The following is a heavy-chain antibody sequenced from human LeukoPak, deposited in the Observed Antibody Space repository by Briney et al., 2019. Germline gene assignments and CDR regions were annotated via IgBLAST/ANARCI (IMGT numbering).Heavy chain of an antibody. CDR1: GFIFSSSE. D-gene: IGHD6-13*01. V-gene: IGHV3-48*03. Sequence: GSLRLSCVASGFIFSSSEMNWVRQAPGKGLEWICYINQSGDTITYADSVKGRLTISRYNAKNSLFLQMSSLRADETATYYCARDLGYRSTWSFGGEGPLVSVSS. CDR2: INQSGDTI. CDR3: ARDLGYRSTWSF. J-gene: IGHJ4*02.